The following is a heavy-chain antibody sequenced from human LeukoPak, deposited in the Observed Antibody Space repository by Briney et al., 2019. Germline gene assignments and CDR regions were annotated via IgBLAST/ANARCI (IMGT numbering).Heavy chain of an antibody. V-gene: IGHV1-46*01. CDR1: GYTFTSYY. CDR2: INPSGGST. J-gene: IGHJ4*02. Sequence: ASVKVSCKASGYTFTSYYMHWVRQAPGQGLEWMGIINPSGGSTSYAQKFQGRVTMTRDTSTSTVYMELSSLRSEDTAVYYCARAYRSGYYYDPSPYWGQGTLVTVSS. CDR3: ARAYRSGYYYDPSPY. D-gene: IGHD3-22*01.